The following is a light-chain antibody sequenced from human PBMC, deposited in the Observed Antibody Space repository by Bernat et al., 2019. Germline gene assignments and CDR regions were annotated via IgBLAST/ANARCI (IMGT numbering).Light chain of an antibody. CDR1: QSISTY. CDR3: QQRTNSPPFI. J-gene: IGKJ4*01. Sequence: EIVLTQSPDTLSLSPGERATLSCRASQSISTYLAWYQQRPGLPPRLLIYDASRRATGIPTRVTGSGSETDFTLTIDSLEAEDFEVYYCQQRTNSPPFIFGGGTRVDIK. V-gene: IGKV3-11*01. CDR2: DAS.